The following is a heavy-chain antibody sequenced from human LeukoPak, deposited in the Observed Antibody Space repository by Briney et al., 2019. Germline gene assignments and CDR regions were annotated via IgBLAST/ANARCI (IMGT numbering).Heavy chain of an antibody. D-gene: IGHD5-24*01. J-gene: IGHJ3*02. CDR1: GFTFSSYR. V-gene: IGHV3-21*01. Sequence: GGSLRLSCAASGFTFSSYRMSWVRQAPGKGLEWVSSINSSGRAIYYADSVKGRFTISRHNSKNSLYLQMNSLRAEDTAVYYCGRYSGRDGYSNDAFDIWGQGAMVTVSS. CDR2: INSSGRAI. CDR3: GRYSGRDGYSNDAFDI.